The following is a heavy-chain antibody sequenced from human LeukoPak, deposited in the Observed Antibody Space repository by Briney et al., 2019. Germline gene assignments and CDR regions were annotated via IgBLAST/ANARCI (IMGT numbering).Heavy chain of an antibody. CDR3: AGNNWGGEYYYYMDV. CDR2: ISSSSSTI. D-gene: IGHD1-1*01. Sequence: PGGSLRLSCAASGFTFSSYSMNWVRQAPGKGLEWVSYISSSSSTIYYADSVKGRFTISRDNAKNSLYLQMNSLRAEDTAVYYCAGNNWGGEYYYYMDVWGKGTTVTVSS. CDR1: GFTFSSYS. J-gene: IGHJ6*03. V-gene: IGHV3-48*04.